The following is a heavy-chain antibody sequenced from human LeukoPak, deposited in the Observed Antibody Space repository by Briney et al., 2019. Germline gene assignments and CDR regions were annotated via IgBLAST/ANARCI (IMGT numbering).Heavy chain of an antibody. V-gene: IGHV4-30-4*01. CDR3: ARVLRGYSYGPLFDY. J-gene: IGHJ4*02. CDR2: IYYSGST. D-gene: IGHD5-18*01. CDR1: GGSISSGDYY. Sequence: SQTLSLTCIVSGGSISSGDYYWSWIRQPPGKGLEWIGYIYYSGSTYYNPSLKSRVTISVDTSKNQFSLKLSSVTAADTAVYYCARVLRGYSYGPLFDYWGQGTLVTVSS.